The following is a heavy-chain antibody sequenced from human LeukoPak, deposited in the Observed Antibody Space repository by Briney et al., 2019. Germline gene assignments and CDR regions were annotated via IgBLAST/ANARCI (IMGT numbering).Heavy chain of an antibody. J-gene: IGHJ6*03. Sequence: PGRSLRPSCAASGLTFSNYAMSWVRQAPGKGLEWVSGISGGGGTIDYVDSVKGRFTISRDNSKNTLYLQMNSLRAEDTAVYHCAKCCYGDYRCHNYMDVWGKGTTVTVSS. V-gene: IGHV3-23*01. D-gene: IGHD4-17*01. CDR1: GLTFSNYA. CDR2: ISGGGGTI. CDR3: AKCCYGDYRCHNYMDV.